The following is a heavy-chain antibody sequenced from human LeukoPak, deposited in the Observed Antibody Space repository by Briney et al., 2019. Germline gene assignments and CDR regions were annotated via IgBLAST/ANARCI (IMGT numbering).Heavy chain of an antibody. CDR3: ARNKLLYYDILTGEYYYYGMDV. D-gene: IGHD3-9*01. J-gene: IGHJ6*02. V-gene: IGHV4-30-2*01. CDR1: GVSISSGGYS. CDR2: IYHSGST. Sequence: PSQTLSLTCAVSGVSISSGGYSWSWIRQPPGKGLEWIGYIYHSGSTYYNPSLKSRVTISVDRSKNQFSLKLSSVTAADTAVYCCARNKLLYYDILTGEYYYYGMDVWGQGTTVTVSS.